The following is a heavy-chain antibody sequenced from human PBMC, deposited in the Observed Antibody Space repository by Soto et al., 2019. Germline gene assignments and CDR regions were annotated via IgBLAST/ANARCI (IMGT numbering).Heavy chain of an antibody. J-gene: IGHJ4*02. CDR2: ISGSDGGA. D-gene: IGHD5-18*01. CDR3: ASGGLHGYTNGGLSYFHS. Sequence: DVQLLESGGGLVQPGRSLRLSCTSSRITLSSYPMTWVRWAPGKGLEWVSTISGSDGGAYYADSVKGRFTISRDNSRSTLYLQMNSLRVEDTAVYYCASGGLHGYTNGGLSYFHSWGQGTLVTVSS. V-gene: IGHV3-23*01. CDR1: RITLSSYP.